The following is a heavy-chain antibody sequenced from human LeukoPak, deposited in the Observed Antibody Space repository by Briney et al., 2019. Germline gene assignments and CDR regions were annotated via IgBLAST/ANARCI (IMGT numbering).Heavy chain of an antibody. CDR1: GFTFDDYG. CDR2: INWNGGST. Sequence: GGSLRLSCAASGFTFDDYGMSWVRHAPGKGLEWVSGINWNGGSTGYADSVKGRFTISRDNAKNSLYLQMNSLRAEDTALYYCATGVVGATFGDYWGQGTLVTVSS. CDR3: ATGVVGATFGDY. D-gene: IGHD1-26*01. V-gene: IGHV3-20*04. J-gene: IGHJ4*02.